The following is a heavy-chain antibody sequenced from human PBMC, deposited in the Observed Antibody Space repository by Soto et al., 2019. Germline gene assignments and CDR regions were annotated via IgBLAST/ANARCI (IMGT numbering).Heavy chain of an antibody. V-gene: IGHV1-24*01. Sequence: ASVKGSCKAAGYTNTGYYRRWRRLETRQGLEWMGGFDPDDGETIYAQKFQGRVTMTQDTSTDTAYMELSSLRSEGTAVYFCATVSLIPARPRFSAPWGQGTLVTVSS. CDR2: FDPDDGET. D-gene: IGHD6-6*01. J-gene: IGHJ5*02. CDR1: GYTNTGYY. CDR3: ATVSLIPARPRFSAP.